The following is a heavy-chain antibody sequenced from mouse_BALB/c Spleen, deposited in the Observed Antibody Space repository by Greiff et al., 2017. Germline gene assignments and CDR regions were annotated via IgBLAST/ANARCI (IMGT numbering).Heavy chain of an antibody. CDR3: ARHELRLRAMDY. CDR2: INSNGGST. V-gene: IGHV5-6-2*01. CDR1: GFTFSSYY. D-gene: IGHD1-2*01. J-gene: IGHJ4*01. Sequence: DVMLVESGGGLVKLGGSLKLSCAASGFTFSSYYMSWVRQTPEKRLELVAAINSNGGSTYYPDTVKGRFTISRDNAKNTLYLQMSSLKSEDTALYYCARHELRLRAMDYWGQGTSVTVSS.